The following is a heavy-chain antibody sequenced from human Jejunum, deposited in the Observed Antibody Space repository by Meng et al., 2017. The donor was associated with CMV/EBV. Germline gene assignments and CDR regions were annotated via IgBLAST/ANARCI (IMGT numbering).Heavy chain of an antibody. CDR2: IRYDGSNQ. J-gene: IGHJ6*02. Sequence: VRQAPGKGLEWVAFIRYDGSNQYYVDSVKGRFTISRDNAKKSLYLQMNNLTAADTAFYYCAKDIRYCSGGACTPGNYDYFYGMDVWGQGTTVTVSS. CDR3: AKDIRYCSGGACTPGNYDYFYGMDV. V-gene: IGHV3-30*02. D-gene: IGHD2-15*01.